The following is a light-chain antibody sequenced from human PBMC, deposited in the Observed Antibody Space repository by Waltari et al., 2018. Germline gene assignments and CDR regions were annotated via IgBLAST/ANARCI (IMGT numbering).Light chain of an antibody. CDR1: QCINIW. V-gene: IGKV1-5*03. J-gene: IGKJ2*01. Sequence: DIQMTQSPSTLSAFVGASVTITCRASQCINIWLAWYQQQSGKSPKLLIYEASILESGVPSRFSGSGSGTEFTLTISSLQAEDFATYYCQQYNSYSAYTFGQGTKLEMK. CDR3: QQYNSYSAYT. CDR2: EAS.